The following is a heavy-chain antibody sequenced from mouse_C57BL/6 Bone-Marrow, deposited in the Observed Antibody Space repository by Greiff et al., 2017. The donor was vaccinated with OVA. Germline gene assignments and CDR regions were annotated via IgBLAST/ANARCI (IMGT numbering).Heavy chain of an antibody. CDR2: ISSGGSYT. Sequence: EVMLVESGGDLVKPGGSLKLSCAASGFTFSSYGMSWVRQTPDKRLEWVATISSGGSYTYYPDSVKGRVTISRDKAKNTLYLQMSSLKAEDTAMYYCARVITTVGHWGQGTLVTVSA. D-gene: IGHD1-1*01. J-gene: IGHJ3*01. CDR3: ARVITTVGH. CDR1: GFTFSSYG. V-gene: IGHV5-6*01.